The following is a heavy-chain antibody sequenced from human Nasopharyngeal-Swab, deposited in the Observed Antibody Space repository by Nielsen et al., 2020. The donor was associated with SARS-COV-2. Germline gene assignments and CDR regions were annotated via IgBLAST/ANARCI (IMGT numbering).Heavy chain of an antibody. V-gene: IGHV3-21*01. Sequence: GVLKISCAASGFTFSLYTINWVRQAPGKGLEWVSAISSTGDYIYYAASVKGRFTISRDNAKNSVYLHMNSLRAEDTALYYCARDTPAMFAYWGQGTLVTVSS. CDR3: ARDTPAMFAY. J-gene: IGHJ4*02. CDR1: GFTFSLYT. CDR2: ISSTGDYI.